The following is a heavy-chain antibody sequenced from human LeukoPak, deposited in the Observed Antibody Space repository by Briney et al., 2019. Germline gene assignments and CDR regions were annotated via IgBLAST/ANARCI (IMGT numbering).Heavy chain of an antibody. D-gene: IGHD3-16*01. CDR2: ISSSSRTI. V-gene: IGHV3-48*04. CDR1: GSTFSSHT. Sequence: GGSLRLSCAASGSTFSSHTMNWVRQAPGKGLEWVSYISSSSRTIHYADSVKGRFTISRDNAKNALYLQMNSLRAEDTAVYYCVRESYGGFDYWGQGSLVTVSS. CDR3: VRESYGGFDY. J-gene: IGHJ4*02.